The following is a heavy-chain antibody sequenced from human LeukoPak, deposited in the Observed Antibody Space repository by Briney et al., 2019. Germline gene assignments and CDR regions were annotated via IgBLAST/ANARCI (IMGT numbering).Heavy chain of an antibody. V-gene: IGHV4-59*01. CDR1: GGSISSYY. D-gene: IGHD3-3*01. Sequence: SXTLSLTCTVSGGSISSYYWSWIRQPPGKGVEWIGYIYYSGSTNYNPSLKSGVTISVDTSKNQFSLKLSSVTAADTAVYYCAGPRIFFDYWGQGTLVTVSS. CDR2: IYYSGST. CDR3: AGPRIFFDY. J-gene: IGHJ4*02.